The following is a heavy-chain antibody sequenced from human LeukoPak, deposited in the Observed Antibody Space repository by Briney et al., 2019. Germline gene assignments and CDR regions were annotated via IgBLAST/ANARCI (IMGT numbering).Heavy chain of an antibody. J-gene: IGHJ4*02. D-gene: IGHD3-22*01. V-gene: IGHV4-59*08. Sequence: KSSETLSLTCTVSGGSISSYYWSWIRQPPGKGLEWIGYIYYSGSTNYNPSLKSRVTISVDTSKNQFSLKLSSVTAADTAVYYCASLIVYDYDSSGYFDYWGQGTLVTVSS. CDR2: IYYSGST. CDR3: ASLIVYDYDSSGYFDY. CDR1: GGSISSYY.